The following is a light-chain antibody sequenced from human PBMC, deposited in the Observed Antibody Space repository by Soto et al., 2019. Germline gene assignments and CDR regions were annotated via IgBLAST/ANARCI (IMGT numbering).Light chain of an antibody. CDR2: KAS. CDR1: QSISSW. CDR3: QQYNSYPLT. V-gene: IGKV1-5*03. J-gene: IGKJ4*01. Sequence: DVRMPQTRTTLCAPVQEKNNITCRASQSISSWLAWYQQKPGKAPKLLIYKASSLESGVPSRFSGSGSGTEFTLTISSLQPDDFATYYCQQYNSYPLTFGGGTKVDIK.